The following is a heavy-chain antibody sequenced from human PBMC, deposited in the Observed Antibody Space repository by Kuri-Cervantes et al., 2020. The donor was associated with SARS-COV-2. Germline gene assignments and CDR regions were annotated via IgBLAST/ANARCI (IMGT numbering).Heavy chain of an antibody. CDR3: ARGVSGAYRSYKYYIDV. D-gene: IGHD1-26*01. J-gene: IGHJ6*03. V-gene: IGHV4-59*11. CDR1: GASISSQY. CDR2: VSYNGRT. Sequence: SQTLSLTCAVSGASISSQYWSWIRQSPGKGLEWIGYVSYNGRTNYNPFLRSRVTISADTSKNQFSLKLSSVTAADTAVYYCARGVSGAYRSYKYYIDVWGNGTTVTVSS.